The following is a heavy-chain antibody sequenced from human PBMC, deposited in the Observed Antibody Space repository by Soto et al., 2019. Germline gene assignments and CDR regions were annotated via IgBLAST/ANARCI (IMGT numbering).Heavy chain of an antibody. Sequence: QVLLQESGPGLVKPSGTLSLTCTVSHFSVTNNKYWSWVRQSPGKPLEWICEIYHSGKNYYNPSLSRRVSMSMAKPKTQISLILTSVTAAATAVYYCARDSRYCTDSGCTIMRDAFDGWGQGTLVTVSS. J-gene: IGHJ3*01. CDR2: IYHSGKN. CDR3: ARDSRYCTDSGCTIMRDAFDG. D-gene: IGHD2-8*01. V-gene: IGHV4-4*02. CDR1: HFSVTNNKY.